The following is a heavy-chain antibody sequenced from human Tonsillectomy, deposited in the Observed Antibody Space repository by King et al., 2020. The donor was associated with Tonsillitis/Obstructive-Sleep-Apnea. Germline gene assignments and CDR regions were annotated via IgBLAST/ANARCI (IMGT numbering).Heavy chain of an antibody. J-gene: IGHJ5*02. CDR2: IYYSGST. CDR1: GGSISSGGYY. CDR3: ARDRSGIVVVPAAMRGGWFDP. D-gene: IGHD2-2*01. V-gene: IGHV4-31*03. Sequence: QLQESGPGLVKPSQTLSLTCTVSGGSISSGGYYWSWIRQHPGKGLEWIGYIYYSGSTYYNPSLKSRVTISVDTSKNQFSLKLSSVTAADTAVYYCARDRSGIVVVPAAMRGGWFDPWGQGTLVTVSS.